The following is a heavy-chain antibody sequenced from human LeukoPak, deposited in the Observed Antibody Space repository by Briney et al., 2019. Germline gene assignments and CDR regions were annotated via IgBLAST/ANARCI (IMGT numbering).Heavy chain of an antibody. Sequence: GGSLRLSCAASGFTFDDYAMHWVRQAPGKGLEWVSGISWNSGSIGYADSVKGRFTISRGNAKNSLYLQMNSLRAEDTALYYCAKARTFSSSWLPSFDYWGQGTPVTVSS. D-gene: IGHD6-13*01. CDR2: ISWNSGSI. CDR3: AKARTFSSSWLPSFDY. CDR1: GFTFDDYA. J-gene: IGHJ4*02. V-gene: IGHV3-9*01.